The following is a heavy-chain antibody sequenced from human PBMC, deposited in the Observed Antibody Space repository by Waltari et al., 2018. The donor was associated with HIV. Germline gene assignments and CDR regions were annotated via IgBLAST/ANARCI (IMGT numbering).Heavy chain of an antibody. J-gene: IGHJ6*02. V-gene: IGHV6-1*01. Sequence: HVQLQQSGPGLVKPSQTLSLTCAISGDSVSSNSAAWNWIRQSPSRGLEWQRMTDYRSKWYMDCAVAWISRIPIHPGTSKNQVARQRNAVTPAETTVYYCSGEECNVGDYYYYGMDVWGQGTTVTVSS. CDR1: GDSVSSNSAA. D-gene: IGHD4-17*01. CDR2: TDYRSKWYM. CDR3: SGEECNVGDYYYYGMDV.